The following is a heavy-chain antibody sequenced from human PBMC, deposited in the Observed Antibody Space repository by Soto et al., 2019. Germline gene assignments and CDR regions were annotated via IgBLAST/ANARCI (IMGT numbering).Heavy chain of an antibody. Sequence: QVQLQESGPGLVKPSETLSLTCTVSGGSISSYYWSWIRQPPGKGLEWIGYIYYSGSTNYNPSLKGWVTISVDTAKYQFTLKLGSVTAADTAVYYCARALGCSGGRCYPYWYFDLWGRGTLVTVSS. CDR1: GGSISSYY. CDR3: ARALGCSGGRCYPYWYFDL. J-gene: IGHJ2*01. CDR2: IYYSGST. V-gene: IGHV4-59*01. D-gene: IGHD2-15*01.